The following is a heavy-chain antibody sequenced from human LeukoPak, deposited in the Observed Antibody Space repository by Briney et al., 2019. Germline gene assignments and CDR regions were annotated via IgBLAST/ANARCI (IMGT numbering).Heavy chain of an antibody. J-gene: IGHJ4*02. D-gene: IGHD5-12*01. Sequence: PGDSLTLSCVASGFTFSYYKMHWVRQAPGKGLEWVSVLYSGGSTFYADSVKGRFTISRDNSKNTLYLQMNSLRVEDTAVYFCARDSGYYGSDYWGQGTLVTVSS. CDR3: ARDSGYYGSDY. V-gene: IGHV3-53*01. CDR1: GFTFSYYK. CDR2: LYSGGST.